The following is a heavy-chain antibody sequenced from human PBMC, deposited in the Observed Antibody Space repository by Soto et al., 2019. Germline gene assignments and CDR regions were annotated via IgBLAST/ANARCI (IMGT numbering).Heavy chain of an antibody. CDR3: ARVAEKSEGGDDY. J-gene: IGHJ4*02. CDR2: ISSSSSYI. D-gene: IGHD2-21*01. CDR1: GFTFSSYS. V-gene: IGHV3-21*01. Sequence: EVQLVESGGGLVKPGGSLRLSCAASGFTFSSYSMNWVRQAPGKGLEWVSSISSSSSYIYYADSVKGRFTISRDNAKNSRYLQMNSLRAEDTALYYCARVAEKSEGGDDYWGQGTLVTVSS.